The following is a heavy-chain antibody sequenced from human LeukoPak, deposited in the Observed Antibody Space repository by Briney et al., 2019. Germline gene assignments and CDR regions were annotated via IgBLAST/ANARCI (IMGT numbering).Heavy chain of an antibody. Sequence: SETLSLTCTVSGGSISSYYWSWIRQPPGKGPEWIGYIYYSGSTNYNPSLKSRVTISVDTSKNQFSLKLSSVTAADTAVYYCAILPYAAYSGYDYLVDYWGQGTLVTVSS. D-gene: IGHD5-12*01. CDR2: IYYSGST. J-gene: IGHJ4*02. CDR3: AILPYAAYSGYDYLVDY. V-gene: IGHV4-59*01. CDR1: GGSISSYY.